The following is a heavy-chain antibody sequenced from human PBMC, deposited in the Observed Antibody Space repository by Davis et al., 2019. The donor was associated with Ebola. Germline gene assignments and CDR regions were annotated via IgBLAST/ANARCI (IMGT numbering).Heavy chain of an antibody. CDR3: ARNEDTGGWQYYFDF. J-gene: IGHJ4*02. CDR2: INYSGNT. D-gene: IGHD6-19*01. Sequence: MPSETLSLTCSVSSGSIRNYYWSWIRQPPGKGLEWIGFINYSGNTNYNPSLQSRVTISVDTSNNQFSLKLMSVTAADTAVYYCARNEDTGGWQYYFDFWGQGTQVTVSS. CDR1: SGSIRNYY. V-gene: IGHV4-59*01.